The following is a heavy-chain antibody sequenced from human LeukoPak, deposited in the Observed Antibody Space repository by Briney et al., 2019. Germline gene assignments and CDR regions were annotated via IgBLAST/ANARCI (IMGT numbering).Heavy chain of an antibody. J-gene: IGHJ4*02. D-gene: IGHD4-23*01. CDR1: GYTFTADY. Sequence: ASVKVSCKASGYTFTADYIHWVRQAPGQGLEWMGWINPNTADTHYPQKFQGRVTLTSDTSISTAYMELSRLSPDDTAMYYCARDLRGNSMFFDYWGQGTLVTVSS. CDR2: INPNTADT. V-gene: IGHV1-2*02. CDR3: ARDLRGNSMFFDY.